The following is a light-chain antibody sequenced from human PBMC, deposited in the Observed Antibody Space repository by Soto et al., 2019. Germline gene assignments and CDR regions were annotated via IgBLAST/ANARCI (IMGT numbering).Light chain of an antibody. CDR1: QSVSDGY. CDR2: GAS. V-gene: IGKV3-20*01. CDR3: QQYSSTPYT. J-gene: IGKJ2*01. Sequence: EIGMTQSPGTLSLSPGERATLSCRASQSVSDGYLAWYQQKPGQAPRLVISGASTRATGIPDRFRGSGSGSDVTLTISSLEPEDFAVYYCQQYSSTPYTFGQGTILEIK.